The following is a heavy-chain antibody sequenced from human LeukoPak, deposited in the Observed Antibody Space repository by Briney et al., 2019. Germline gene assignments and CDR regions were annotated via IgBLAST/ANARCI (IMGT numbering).Heavy chain of an antibody. CDR3: ARYCSSTSCYSDY. V-gene: IGHV1-2*06. D-gene: IGHD2-2*01. Sequence: ASVKVSCKASGYTFTGYYMRWVRQAPGQGLEYMGRINPISGGTVYAQKFQGRVTMTRDTSITTAYMELTRLTSDDTAVYYCARYCSSTSCYSDYWGQGTLVTVSS. CDR1: GYTFTGYY. CDR2: INPISGGT. J-gene: IGHJ4*02.